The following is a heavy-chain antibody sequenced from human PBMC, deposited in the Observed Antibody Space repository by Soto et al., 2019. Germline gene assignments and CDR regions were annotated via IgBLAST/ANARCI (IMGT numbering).Heavy chain of an antibody. D-gene: IGHD6-13*01. Sequence: PVGSLRLSCAASGLTFSSFAMSWVRQAPGKGLEWVSGISGSGGSTYHADSVKGRFIISRDNSKNVLYLQMNSVRAEDTAVYYCAKGHSSSPSPQYYYYGMDVWGQGTTVTVSS. CDR1: GLTFSSFA. J-gene: IGHJ6*02. V-gene: IGHV3-23*01. CDR3: AKGHSSSPSPQYYYYGMDV. CDR2: ISGSGGST.